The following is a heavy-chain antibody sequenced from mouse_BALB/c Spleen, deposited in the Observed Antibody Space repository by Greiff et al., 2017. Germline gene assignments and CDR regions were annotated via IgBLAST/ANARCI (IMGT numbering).Heavy chain of an antibody. V-gene: IGHV5-17*02. CDR3: ARWDYRYFDV. J-gene: IGHJ1*01. D-gene: IGHD4-1*01. CDR1: GFTFSSFG. Sequence: DVQLVESGGGLVQPGGSRKLSCAASGFTFSSFGMHWVRQAPEKGLEWVAYISSGSSTIYYADTVKGRFTISRDNPKNTLFLQMTSLRSEDTAMYYCARWDYRYFDVWGAGTTVTVSS. CDR2: ISSGSSTI.